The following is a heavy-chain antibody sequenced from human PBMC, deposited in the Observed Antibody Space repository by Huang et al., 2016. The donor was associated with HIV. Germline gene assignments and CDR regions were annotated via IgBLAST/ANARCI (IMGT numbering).Heavy chain of an antibody. CDR2: INPMFGTP. CDR3: ARGQLGSYGDYDVLY. CDR1: GGTFSKYA. Sequence: QVQLVQSGAEVKTPGSSVKVSCKASGGTFSKYAISWVRQAPGPGLEWMGGINPMFGTPNYARKFQGRVTITADDSTSTTYVEVSSLRSEDTALYYCARGQLGSYGDYDVLYWGQGTLVTVSS. J-gene: IGHJ4*02. D-gene: IGHD4-17*01. V-gene: IGHV1-69*13.